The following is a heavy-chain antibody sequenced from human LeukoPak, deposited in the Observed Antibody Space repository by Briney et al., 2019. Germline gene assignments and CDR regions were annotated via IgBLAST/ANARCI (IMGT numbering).Heavy chain of an antibody. CDR3: VRDYYDSSAYLFDY. Sequence: GGSLRLSCAASGFTFSSYWMHWVRQAPGKGLVWVSRIKSDGTSTRYADSVKGRFTTSRDNAKNTLHLQMNSLRAEDTAVYYCVRDYYDSSAYLFDYWGQGTLVTVSS. D-gene: IGHD3-22*01. CDR1: GFTFSSYW. V-gene: IGHV3-74*01. CDR2: IKSDGTST. J-gene: IGHJ4*02.